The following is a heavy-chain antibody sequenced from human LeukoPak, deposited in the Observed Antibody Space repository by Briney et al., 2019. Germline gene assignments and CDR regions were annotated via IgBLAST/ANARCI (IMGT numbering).Heavy chain of an antibody. CDR2: IIPILGIA. V-gene: IGHV1-69*04. CDR1: GGTFSSYA. D-gene: IGHD2-2*01. Sequence: GASVKVSCKASGGTFSSYAISWVQQAPGQGLEWMGRIIPILGIANYAQKFQGRVTITADKSTNTAYMELSSLRSEDTAMYYCARVYCSRTSCYNWFDPWGQGTLVTVSS. J-gene: IGHJ5*02. CDR3: ARVYCSRTSCYNWFDP.